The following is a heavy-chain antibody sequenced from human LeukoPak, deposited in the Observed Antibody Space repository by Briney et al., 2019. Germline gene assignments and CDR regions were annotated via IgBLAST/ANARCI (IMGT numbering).Heavy chain of an antibody. D-gene: IGHD3-3*01. V-gene: IGHV1-2*02. CDR3: ARDRAPLGDFWSGYYPPEIDYFDY. CDR1: GYTFTGYY. J-gene: IGHJ4*02. Sequence: GASVTVSCKASGYTFTGYYMHWVRQAPGQGLEWMGWINPNSGGTKYAQKFQGRVTMTRDTSISTAYMELSRLRSDDTAVYYCARDRAPLGDFWSGYYPPEIDYFDYWGQGTLVTVSS. CDR2: INPNSGGT.